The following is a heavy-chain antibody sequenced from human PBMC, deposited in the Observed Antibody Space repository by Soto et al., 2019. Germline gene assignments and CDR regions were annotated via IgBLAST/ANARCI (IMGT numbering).Heavy chain of an antibody. Sequence: SETLSLTCTVSGGSISSYYWSWIRQPPGKGLEWIGYSYYSGSTNYNPSLKSRVTISVDTSKNQFSLKLSAVTAADAAVYYCSREGGSAPGAFDIWGQGTMVTVSS. J-gene: IGHJ3*02. CDR2: SYYSGST. D-gene: IGHD2-15*01. CDR1: GGSISSYY. V-gene: IGHV4-59*01. CDR3: SREGGSAPGAFDI.